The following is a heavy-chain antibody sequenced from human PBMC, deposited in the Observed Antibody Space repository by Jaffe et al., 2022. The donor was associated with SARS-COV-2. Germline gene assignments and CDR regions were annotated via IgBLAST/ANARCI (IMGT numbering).Heavy chain of an antibody. CDR2: ISSSSSTI. J-gene: IGHJ6*03. CDR3: ARDLMAAAYYYYYYMDV. Sequence: EVQLVESGGGLVQPGGSLRLSCAASGFTFSSYSMNWVRQAPGKGLEWVSYISSSSSTIYYADSVKGRFTISRDNAKNSLYLQMNSLRAEDTAVYYCARDLMAAAYYYYYYMDVWGKGTTVTVSS. V-gene: IGHV3-48*01. CDR1: GFTFSSYS. D-gene: IGHD2-15*01.